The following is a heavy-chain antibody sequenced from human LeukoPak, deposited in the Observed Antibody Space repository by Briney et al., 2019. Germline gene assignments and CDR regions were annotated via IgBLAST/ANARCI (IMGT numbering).Heavy chain of an antibody. J-gene: IGHJ4*02. CDR2: ISGSGGST. D-gene: IGHD1-1*01. CDR3: AKDRPHWNDLYYFDY. Sequence: GGSLRLSCAASGFTFSSYAMSWVRQAPGKGLEWVSAISGSGGSTYYADSVKGRFTISRDNYKNTLYLQMNSLRAEDTAVYYCAKDRPHWNDLYYFDYWGQGTLVTVSS. CDR1: GFTFSSYA. V-gene: IGHV3-23*01.